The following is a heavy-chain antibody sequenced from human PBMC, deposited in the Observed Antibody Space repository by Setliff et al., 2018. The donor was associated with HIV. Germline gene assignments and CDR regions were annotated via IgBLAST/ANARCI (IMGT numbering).Heavy chain of an antibody. J-gene: IGHJ6*03. Sequence: SVKVSCKASGGTFSSYAITWVRQAPGQGPEWMGGIIPLYGTPNYAQRFQGRVTITADESTSTAYMDLSSLTSEDTAVYYCARGADGDYRYYMDVWGRGTTVTVSS. CDR2: IIPLYGTP. V-gene: IGHV1-69*13. D-gene: IGHD4-17*01. CDR3: ARGADGDYRYYMDV. CDR1: GGTFSSYA.